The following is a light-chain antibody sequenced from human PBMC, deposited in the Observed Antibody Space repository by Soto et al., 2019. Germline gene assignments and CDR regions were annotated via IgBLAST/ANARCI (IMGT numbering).Light chain of an antibody. CDR3: HHRINWPRT. CDR2: DAS. CDR1: QSVSSY. Sequence: DIVLTQSPATLSLSPGERATLSCRASQSVSSYLAWYQQKPGHAPRLLIYDASNRATGIPARFSGSGSGTDFTLTISSLGPEDSAVYYCHHRINWPRTFGQGTKLEIK. V-gene: IGKV3-11*01. J-gene: IGKJ2*01.